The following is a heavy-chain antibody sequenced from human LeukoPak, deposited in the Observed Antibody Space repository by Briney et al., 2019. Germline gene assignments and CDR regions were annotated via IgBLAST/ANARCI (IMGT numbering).Heavy chain of an antibody. CDR2: IYTSGST. D-gene: IGHD6-13*01. Sequence: SETLSLTCTVSGGSISSYYWSWIRQPAGKGLKWIGRIYTSGSTNYNPSLKSRVTMSVDTSKNQFSLKLSSVTAADTAVYYCATAAAGPFPYYYYYYMDVWGKGTTVTVSS. J-gene: IGHJ6*03. CDR3: ATAAAGPFPYYYYYYMDV. V-gene: IGHV4-4*07. CDR1: GGSISSYY.